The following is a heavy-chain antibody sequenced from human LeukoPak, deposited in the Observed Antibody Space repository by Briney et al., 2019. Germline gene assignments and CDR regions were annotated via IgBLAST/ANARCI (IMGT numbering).Heavy chain of an antibody. D-gene: IGHD4-17*01. CDR1: GYALTELS. CDR2: YDPEDGET. J-gene: IGHJ4*02. CDR3: ATGHYGDSRHDH. Sequence: GASVKVSCKVSGYALTELSTHWVRQAPGKGLEWMGSYDPEDGETVYAQKFQGRATMTEDTSADTAYMELSSLRSEDTAVYYCATGHYGDSRHDHWGQGTLVTVSS. V-gene: IGHV1-24*01.